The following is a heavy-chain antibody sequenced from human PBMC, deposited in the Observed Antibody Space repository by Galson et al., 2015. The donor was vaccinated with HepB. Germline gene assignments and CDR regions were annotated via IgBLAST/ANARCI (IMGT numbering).Heavy chain of an antibody. Sequence: SLRLSCAASGFTFSSYGMHWVRQAPGKGLEWVAVISYDGSNKYYADSVKGRFTISRDNSKNTLYLQMNSLRAEDTAVYYCAKKTPFVGANDWGQGTLVTVSS. CDR3: AKKTPFVGAND. V-gene: IGHV3-30*18. D-gene: IGHD1-26*01. J-gene: IGHJ4*02. CDR2: ISYDGSNK. CDR1: GFTFSSYG.